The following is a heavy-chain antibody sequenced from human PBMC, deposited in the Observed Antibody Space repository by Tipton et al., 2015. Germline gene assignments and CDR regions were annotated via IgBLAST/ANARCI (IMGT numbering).Heavy chain of an antibody. J-gene: IGHJ6*02. D-gene: IGHD1-1*01. CDR2: IGSSSSTI. CDR1: GFTFSPYS. CDR3: ARERSPEGTYYYYGMDV. Sequence: GSLRLSCAASGFTFSPYSMNWVRQAPGKGLEWVSYIGSSSSTIYYADSVKGRFTISRDNAKNSLYLQMNSLRDEDTAVYYCARERSPEGTYYYYGMDVWGQGTTVTVSS. V-gene: IGHV3-48*02.